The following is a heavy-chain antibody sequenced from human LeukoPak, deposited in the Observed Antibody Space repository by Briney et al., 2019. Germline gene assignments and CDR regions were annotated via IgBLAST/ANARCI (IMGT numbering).Heavy chain of an antibody. CDR1: NGSISNYY. CDR2: IYYSGST. J-gene: IGHJ4*02. V-gene: IGHV4-59*12. CDR3: ARGAPGY. Sequence: SETLSLTCSVSNGSISNYYWSWIRQPPGKGLEWIGYIYYSGSTDYNPSLKSRVTVSVDSSKNQFSLKLSSVTAADTAVYYCARGAPGYWGQGTLVTVSS.